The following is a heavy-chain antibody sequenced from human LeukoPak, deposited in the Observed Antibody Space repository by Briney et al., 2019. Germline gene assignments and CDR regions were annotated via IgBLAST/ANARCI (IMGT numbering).Heavy chain of an antibody. V-gene: IGHV4-39*07. CDR3: ARAVMMRFDP. J-gene: IGHJ5*02. Sequence: SETLSLTCTVSGGSISSSSYYWGWIRQPPGKGLEWIGSIYYSGSTYYNPSLKSRVTISVDTSKNQFSLKLSSVTAADTAVYYCARAVMMRFDPWGQGTLVTVSS. CDR1: GGSISSSSYY. CDR2: IYYSGST. D-gene: IGHD3-16*01.